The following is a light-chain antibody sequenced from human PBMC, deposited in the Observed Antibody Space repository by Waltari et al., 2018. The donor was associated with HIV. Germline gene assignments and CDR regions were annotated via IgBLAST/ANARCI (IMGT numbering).Light chain of an antibody. CDR1: SSDVGSYNL. V-gene: IGLV2-23*02. Sequence: QSALTQPASVSGSPGQSITISCTGTSSDVGSYNLVSWYQQHPGKAPQVMIDEVSKRPSGVSNRFSGSKSGNTASLTISGLQAEDEADYYCCSYAGSSTWVFGGGTKLTVL. CDR3: CSYAGSSTWV. J-gene: IGLJ3*02. CDR2: EVS.